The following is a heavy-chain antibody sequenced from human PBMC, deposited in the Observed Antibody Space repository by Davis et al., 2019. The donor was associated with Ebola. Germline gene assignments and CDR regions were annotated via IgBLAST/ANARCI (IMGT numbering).Heavy chain of an antibody. CDR3: ARAVGATGSWFDP. J-gene: IGHJ5*02. D-gene: IGHD1-26*01. CDR1: GGSFSGYY. CDR2: INHSGST. V-gene: IGHV4-34*01. Sequence: MPSETLSLTCAVYGGSFSGYYWSWIRQPPGKGLEWIGEINHSGSTNYNPPLKSRVTISVDTSKNQFSLKLSSVTAADTAVYYCARAVGATGSWFDPWGQGTLVTVSS.